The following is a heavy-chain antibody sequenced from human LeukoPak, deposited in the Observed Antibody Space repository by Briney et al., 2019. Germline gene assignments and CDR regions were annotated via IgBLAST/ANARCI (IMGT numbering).Heavy chain of an antibody. D-gene: IGHD2-2*02. J-gene: IGHJ3*02. CDR1: GYTFTGYY. CDR2: INPNSGGT. V-gene: IGHV1-2*06. CDR3: ARAPRYCSSTSCYTFWQLATVDAFDI. Sequence: GASVKVSCKASGYTFTGYYMHWVRQAPGQGLEWMGRINPNSGGTNYAQKFQGRVTMTRDTSISTAYMELSRLRSDDTAVYYCARAPRYCSSTSCYTFWQLATVDAFDIWGQGTMVTVSS.